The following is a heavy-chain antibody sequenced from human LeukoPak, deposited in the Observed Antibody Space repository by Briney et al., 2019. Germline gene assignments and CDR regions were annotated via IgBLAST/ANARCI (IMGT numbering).Heavy chain of an antibody. D-gene: IGHD1-26*01. CDR2: IWYDGSNK. CDR3: ARWELRFGAFDI. J-gene: IGHJ3*02. V-gene: IGHV3-33*08. Sequence: GGSLRLSCAASGFTYSSYSMNWVRQAPGKGLVWVAVIWYDGSNKYYADAVKGRFTISRDNSKTTLYLQMNSLRAEDTAVYYCARWELRFGAFDIWGQGTMVTVSS. CDR1: GFTYSSYS.